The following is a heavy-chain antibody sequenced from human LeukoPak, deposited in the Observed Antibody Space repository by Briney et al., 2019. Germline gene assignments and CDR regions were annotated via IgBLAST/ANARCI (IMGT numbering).Heavy chain of an antibody. J-gene: IGHJ3*02. CDR3: ARSESNVVGGDGFDI. V-gene: IGHV1-18*04. CDR2: VTTYNGNT. CDR1: GQSLTGYF. D-gene: IGHD2-21*01. Sequence: ASVKVSCKASGQSLTGYFIHWVRQAPGQGLEWMGWVTTYNGNTKYAQKLQGRVTMTTDTSTSTAYMELRSLRSDDTAVYYCARSESNVVGGDGFDIWGQGTKVTVSS.